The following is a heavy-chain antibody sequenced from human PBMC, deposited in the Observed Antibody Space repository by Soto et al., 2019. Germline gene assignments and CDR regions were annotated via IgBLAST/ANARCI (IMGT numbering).Heavy chain of an antibody. D-gene: IGHD6-6*01. V-gene: IGHV4-31*03. Sequence: QVQLQESGPGLVKPSQTLSLTCTVSGGSISSGGYYWTWIRQHPGKGLEWIGYNYYSGITYYNPSLKRRVTISLDTSKNQFSLKLSSVTPADTAVYYCARGSSIAGLYYGMDVWGQGTTVTVSS. J-gene: IGHJ6*02. CDR1: GGSISSGGYY. CDR3: ARGSSIAGLYYGMDV. CDR2: NYYSGIT.